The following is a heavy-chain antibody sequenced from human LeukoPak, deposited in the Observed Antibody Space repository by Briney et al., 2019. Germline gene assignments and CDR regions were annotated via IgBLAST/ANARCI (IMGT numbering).Heavy chain of an antibody. V-gene: IGHV1-69*06. D-gene: IGHD6-13*01. CDR3: ARGNSSSWYASYYYYIDV. Sequence: ASVKVSCKASGGTFSSYAISWVRQAPGQGLEWMGGIIPIFGTANYAQKFQGRVTITADKSTSTAYMELSSLRSKDTAGHYCARGNSSSWYASYYYYIDVWGKGTTVTVSS. CDR1: GGTFSSYA. CDR2: IIPIFGTA. J-gene: IGHJ6*03.